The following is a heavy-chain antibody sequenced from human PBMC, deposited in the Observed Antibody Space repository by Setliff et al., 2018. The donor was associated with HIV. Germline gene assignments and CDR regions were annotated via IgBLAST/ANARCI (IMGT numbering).Heavy chain of an antibody. D-gene: IGHD3-9*01. Sequence: GGSLRLSCDTSGFIFTNAWMSWVRQSPRKGLEWLARIKSKSDGGTTSYAAPVKDRFPISRDDSRNTLYLQMNSMKSDDTATYYCVGHYYDPLTGYYVWFFDVWGRGTLVTVSS. CDR3: VGHYYDPLTGYYVWFFDV. J-gene: IGHJ2*01. CDR2: IKSKSDGGTT. CDR1: GFIFTNAW. V-gene: IGHV3-15*05.